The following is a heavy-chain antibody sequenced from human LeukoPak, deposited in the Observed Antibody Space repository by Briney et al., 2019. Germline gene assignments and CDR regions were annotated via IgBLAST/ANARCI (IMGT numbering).Heavy chain of an antibody. CDR1: GYTFTGYY. CDR2: INPNSGGT. CDR3: AAETRCVPPNPLDAFDI. D-gene: IGHD2-21*01. J-gene: IGHJ3*02. V-gene: IGHV1-2*02. Sequence: ASVKVSCKASGYTFTGYYMHWVRQAPGQGLEWMGWINPNSGGTNYAQKFQGRVTMTRDTSISTAYMELSRLRSDDTAVYYCAAETRCVPPNPLDAFDIWGQGTMVTVSS.